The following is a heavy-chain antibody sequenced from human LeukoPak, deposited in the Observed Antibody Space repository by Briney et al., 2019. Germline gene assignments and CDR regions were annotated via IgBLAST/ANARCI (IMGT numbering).Heavy chain of an antibody. CDR1: GFTVSSNY. CDR3: ASASSHRIGAGGDY. D-gene: IGHD6-13*01. V-gene: IGHV3-66*01. Sequence: GGSLRLSCAASGFTVSSNYMSWVRQAPGKGLEWVSVIYSGGSTYYADSVKGRFTISRDNAKNTLYLQVNSLGAEDTAVYYCASASSHRIGAGGDYWGQGTLVTVSS. J-gene: IGHJ4*02. CDR2: IYSGGST.